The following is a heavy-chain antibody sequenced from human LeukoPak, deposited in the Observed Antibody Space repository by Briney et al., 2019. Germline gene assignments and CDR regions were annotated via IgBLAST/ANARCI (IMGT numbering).Heavy chain of an antibody. D-gene: IGHD1-1*01. V-gene: IGHV3-33*08. J-gene: IGHJ5*02. CDR1: GFTFSSYA. Sequence: GGSLRLSCAASGFTFSSYAMSWVRQAPGKGLEWVALIWYDGSNQEYADSVKGRFTISRDNSKNTLYLQMNSLRDEDTAIYYCARDQGTATTAPKRKGRFDPWGQGTLVTVSS. CDR3: ARDQGTATTAPKRKGRFDP. CDR2: IWYDGSNQ.